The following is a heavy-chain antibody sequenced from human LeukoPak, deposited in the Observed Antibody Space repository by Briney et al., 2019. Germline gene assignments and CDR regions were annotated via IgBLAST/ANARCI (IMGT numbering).Heavy chain of an antibody. CDR1: GFTFSSYA. CDR3: AKDSLVTGSFDI. V-gene: IGHV3-30*09. J-gene: IGHJ3*02. Sequence: GGSLRLSCAASGFTFSSYAMHWVRQAPGKGLEWVAVISYDGSNKYYADSVKGRFAISRDNSKNTLYLQMNSLRAEDTAVYYCAKDSLVTGSFDIWGQGTMVTVSS. D-gene: IGHD2-21*02. CDR2: ISYDGSNK.